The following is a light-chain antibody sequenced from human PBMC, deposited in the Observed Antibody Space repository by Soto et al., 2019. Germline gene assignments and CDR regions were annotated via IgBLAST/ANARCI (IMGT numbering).Light chain of an antibody. Sequence: EIVMTQSPATLSVSPGERATLSCRASQSVSSNVAWYQQIPGQTPRLLIYGASTRATGIPVRFSGSGSGTEITLTISSLQSEDFAVYYCHQYDDGPYTFGQGTKVDIK. CDR1: QSVSSN. J-gene: IGKJ2*01. V-gene: IGKV3-15*01. CDR2: GAS. CDR3: HQYDDGPYT.